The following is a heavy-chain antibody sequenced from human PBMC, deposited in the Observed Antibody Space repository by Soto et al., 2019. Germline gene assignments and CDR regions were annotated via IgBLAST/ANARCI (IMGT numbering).Heavy chain of an antibody. V-gene: IGHV3-30-3*01. CDR2: ISFHGTNK. Sequence: GGSLRLSCAASGFTFSSYAMHWVRQAPGEGLEWVAVISFHGTNKNYADSVKGRFTISRDNSSNTVFLEMNSLRPEDTAMYYCARDGRAYSGQDSLDFWGQGTPVTVSS. J-gene: IGHJ4*02. CDR1: GFTFSSYA. CDR3: ARDGRAYSGQDSLDF. D-gene: IGHD5-12*01.